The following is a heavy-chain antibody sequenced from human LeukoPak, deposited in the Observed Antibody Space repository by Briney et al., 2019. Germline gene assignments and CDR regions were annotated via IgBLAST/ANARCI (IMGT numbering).Heavy chain of an antibody. V-gene: IGHV1-2*02. D-gene: IGHD6-13*01. CDR1: GYTFTGYF. CDR3: ARDQGAAAGGDWFDP. CDR2: INPNSGDT. J-gene: IGHJ5*02. Sequence: GASVKVSCKASGYTFTGYFIHWVRQAPGQGLEWMGWINPNSGDTIFAQKFQGRVTMTRDTSTSTVYMELSSLRSEDTAVYYCARDQGAAAGGDWFDPWGQGTLVTVSS.